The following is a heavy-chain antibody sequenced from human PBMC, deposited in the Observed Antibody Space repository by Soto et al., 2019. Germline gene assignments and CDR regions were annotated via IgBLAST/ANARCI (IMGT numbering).Heavy chain of an antibody. V-gene: IGHV3-33*01. CDR2: IWYDGSNK. Sequence: AGGSLRLSCAASGFTFSSYGMHWVRQAPGKGLEWVAVIWYDGSNKYYADSVKGRFTISRDNSKNTLYLQMSSLRAEDTAVYYCARSWGDFFPYYFDYWGQGTLVTVSS. CDR3: ARSWGDFFPYYFDY. CDR1: GFTFSSYG. J-gene: IGHJ4*02. D-gene: IGHD3-16*01.